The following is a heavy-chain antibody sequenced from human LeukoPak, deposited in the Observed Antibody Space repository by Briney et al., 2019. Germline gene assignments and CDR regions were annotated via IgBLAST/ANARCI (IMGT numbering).Heavy chain of an antibody. CDR2: ISGSGRII. CDR3: VDIILGAS. J-gene: IGHJ3*01. D-gene: IGHD1-26*01. Sequence: RGSLRLSCAASGFTFSSYEMTWVRQAPGKGLEWISFISGSGRIIHYADSVKGRFTISRDNAKNFVYLRMNSLRADDTAVYYCVDIILGASWGQGTMVTVSS. V-gene: IGHV3-48*03. CDR1: GFTFSSYE.